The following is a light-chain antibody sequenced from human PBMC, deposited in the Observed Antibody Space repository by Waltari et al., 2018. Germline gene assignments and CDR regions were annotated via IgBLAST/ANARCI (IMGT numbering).Light chain of an antibody. V-gene: IGKV1-5*03. Sequence: DIQMTQSPSTLPASVGDRVTITSRASQHVKNNLAWFQQKQGTAPKVLIHKASRLESGVPSRFSGSGLGTEFILSISSLQPDDVATYYCQEYDSLPITFGGGTKVEIK. CDR2: KAS. J-gene: IGKJ4*01. CDR3: QEYDSLPIT. CDR1: QHVKNN.